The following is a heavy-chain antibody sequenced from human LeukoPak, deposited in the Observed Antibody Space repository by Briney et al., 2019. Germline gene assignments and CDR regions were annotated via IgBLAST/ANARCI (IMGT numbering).Heavy chain of an antibody. V-gene: IGHV3-21*01. CDR3: ARVRAAAGFYYGMDV. D-gene: IGHD6-13*01. Sequence: GGSLRLSCAASGFAFNTYAMTWVRQAPGKGLEWVSSISSSSSYIFYADSVKGRFTISRDNAKNSLYLQMNSLRAEDTALYYCARVRAAAGFYYGMDVWGQGTTVTVSS. CDR2: ISSSSSYI. J-gene: IGHJ6*02. CDR1: GFAFNTYA.